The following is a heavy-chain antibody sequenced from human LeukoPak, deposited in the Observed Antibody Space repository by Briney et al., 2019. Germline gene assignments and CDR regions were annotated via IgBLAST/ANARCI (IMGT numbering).Heavy chain of an antibody. Sequence: SETLSLTCAVYGGSFSDYYWSWIRQPPGKGLEWIGQINHSGSTNYNPSLKSRVTISVDTSKNQFSLKLSSVTAADTAVYYCARGDIVVVVATQGGLDYWGQGALVTVSS. J-gene: IGHJ4*02. CDR2: INHSGST. V-gene: IGHV4-34*01. CDR1: GGSFSDYY. CDR3: ARGDIVVVVATQGGLDY. D-gene: IGHD2-15*01.